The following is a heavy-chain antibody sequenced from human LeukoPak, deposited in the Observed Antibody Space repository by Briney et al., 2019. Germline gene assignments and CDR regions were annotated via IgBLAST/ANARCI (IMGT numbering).Heavy chain of an antibody. CDR3: AKRHSSGWYYFDY. Sequence: GGSLRLSCAASGFTSSSYGMSWVRRTPGKGLEWVSTISSGGPTTYYADSVKGRFTISRDDSKNTLYLQMNTLRAEDTAVYYCAKRHSSGWYYFDYWGQGTLVTVSS. CDR1: GFTSSSYG. V-gene: IGHV3-23*01. CDR2: ISSGGPTT. J-gene: IGHJ4*02. D-gene: IGHD6-19*01.